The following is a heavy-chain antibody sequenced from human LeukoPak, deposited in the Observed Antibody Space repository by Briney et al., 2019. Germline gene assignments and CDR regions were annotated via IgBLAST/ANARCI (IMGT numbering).Heavy chain of an antibody. V-gene: IGHV4-61*01. D-gene: IGHD5-18*01. J-gene: IGHJ3*02. CDR3: ARSRSGYSYDHAAFEI. Sequence: KSSETLSLTCTVSGGSVSSGSYYWSWIRQPPGKGLEWIGYIYYSGSTNYNPSLKSRVTISVDTSKNQFSLMLSSVTAADTAVYYCARSRSGYSYDHAAFEIWGQGTMVTVSS. CDR1: GGSVSSGSYY. CDR2: IYYSGST.